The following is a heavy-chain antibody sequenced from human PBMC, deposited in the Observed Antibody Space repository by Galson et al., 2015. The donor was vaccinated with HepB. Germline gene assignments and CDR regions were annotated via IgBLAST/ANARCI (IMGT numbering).Heavy chain of an antibody. CDR3: ASNEGGSYGKLDN. J-gene: IGHJ4*02. CDR1: GITFSNSW. CDR2: INSDESTK. D-gene: IGHD4-17*01. V-gene: IGHV3-74*01. Sequence: SLRLSCAASGITFSNSWMHWVRQAPGKGLMWVSRINSDESTKTYADSVKGRFTISRDSAENTVYLQMNSLRAEDTAVYYCASNEGGSYGKLDNWGQGTLVTVSS.